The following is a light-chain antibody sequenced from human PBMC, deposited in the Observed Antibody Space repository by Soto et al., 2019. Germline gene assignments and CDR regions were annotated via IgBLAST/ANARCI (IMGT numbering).Light chain of an antibody. Sequence: EIVLTQSPGTLSFSPGERATLSCRASQSIISDSLAWYQQKPGQAPRLLISGASSRATGIPDRFSGSGSGTYFTLTVSRLDPDDVAVFYCQQYGSSPPTFGQGTKVEIK. CDR1: QSIISDS. J-gene: IGKJ2*01. CDR3: QQYGSSPPT. V-gene: IGKV3-20*01. CDR2: GAS.